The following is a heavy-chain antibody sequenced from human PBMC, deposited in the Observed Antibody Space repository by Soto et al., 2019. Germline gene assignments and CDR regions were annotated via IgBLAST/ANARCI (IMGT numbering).Heavy chain of an antibody. J-gene: IGHJ5*02. Sequence: QLQLQESGPGLVKPSETLSLTCTVSGGSISSSSYYWGWIRQPPGKGLEWVGSIYYSGSTYYNPSLTCRVTISVDTSKNQFSLRLSSVTAADTAVYYCARHQSHSSSYVDPWGQGTLVTVSS. D-gene: IGHD6-13*01. V-gene: IGHV4-39*01. CDR2: IYYSGST. CDR1: GGSISSSSYY. CDR3: ARHQSHSSSYVDP.